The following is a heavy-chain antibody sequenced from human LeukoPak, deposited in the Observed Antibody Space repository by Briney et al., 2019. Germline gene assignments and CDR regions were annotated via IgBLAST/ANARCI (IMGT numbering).Heavy chain of an antibody. Sequence: GGSLRLSCSASGFTFSDYYMSWIRQAPGKGLEWVSYISSSGSTIYYADSVKGRFTISRDNAKNSLYLQMNSLRAEDTAVYYCAKGGGLWLRFSVDPKPFDYWGQGTLVTVSS. CDR1: GFTFSDYY. D-gene: IGHD5-12*01. V-gene: IGHV3-11*01. CDR2: ISSSGSTI. CDR3: AKGGGLWLRFSVDPKPFDY. J-gene: IGHJ4*02.